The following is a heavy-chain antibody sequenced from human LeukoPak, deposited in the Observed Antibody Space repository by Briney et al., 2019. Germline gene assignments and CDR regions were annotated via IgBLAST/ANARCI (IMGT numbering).Heavy chain of an antibody. D-gene: IGHD6-19*01. V-gene: IGHV3-21*01. Sequence: KPGGSLRLSCAASGFTFSSYSMNWVRQAPGKGLEWVSSISSSSSYIYYADSVKGRFTISRDNAKNSLYLQMNSLRAEDTAVYYCAGDKVRAVAGPIFDYWGQGTLVTVSS. CDR1: GFTFSSYS. J-gene: IGHJ4*02. CDR2: ISSSSSYI. CDR3: AGDKVRAVAGPIFDY.